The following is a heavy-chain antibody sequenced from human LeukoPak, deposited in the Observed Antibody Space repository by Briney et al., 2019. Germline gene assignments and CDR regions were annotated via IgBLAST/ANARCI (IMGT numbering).Heavy chain of an antibody. D-gene: IGHD4-23*01. CDR2: IYYSGST. V-gene: IGHV4-59*08. CDR1: GGSISSYY. Sequence: SETLSLTCTVSGGSISSYYWSWIRQPPGKGLEWVGYIYYSGSTNSNPSLKSRVPISIDTSKNQFSLKLTSVTAADTAVYYCARRDGGAAFDIWGQGTMVTVSS. CDR3: ARRDGGAAFDI. J-gene: IGHJ3*02.